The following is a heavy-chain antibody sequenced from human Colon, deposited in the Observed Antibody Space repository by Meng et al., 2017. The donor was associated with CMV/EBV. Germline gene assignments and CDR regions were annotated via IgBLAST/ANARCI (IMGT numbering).Heavy chain of an antibody. D-gene: IGHD3-22*01. CDR3: ARARMVATPYYSDSSAYYLPDY. Sequence: LHWVRQAPGQRLEWMGWINPGNGDTKFSQNFQGRVTITRDTSARIAYMEVNSLRSEDTAVYYCARARMVATPYYSDSSAYYLPDYWGQGTLVTVSS. V-gene: IGHV1-3*01. CDR2: INPGNGDT. J-gene: IGHJ4*02.